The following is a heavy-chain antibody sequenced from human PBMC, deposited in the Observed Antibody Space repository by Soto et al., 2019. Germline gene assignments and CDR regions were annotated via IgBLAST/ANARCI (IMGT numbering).Heavy chain of an antibody. CDR1: GFTFSSYD. J-gene: IGHJ4*02. Sequence: QVQLVESGGGVVQPGRSLRLSCAASGFTFSSYDMHWVRQAPGKGLEWVAVISDDGSNKYYADSVKGRFTISRDNSKNTLDVQMNSLRAEDTAVYYCAREGKNDYVWGSYRKAWYYFDYWGQGTLVTVSS. V-gene: IGHV3-30-3*01. D-gene: IGHD3-16*02. CDR3: AREGKNDYVWGSYRKAWYYFDY. CDR2: ISDDGSNK.